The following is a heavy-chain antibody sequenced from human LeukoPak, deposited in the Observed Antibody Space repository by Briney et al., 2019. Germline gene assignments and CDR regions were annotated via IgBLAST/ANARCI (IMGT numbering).Heavy chain of an antibody. CDR3: ARHSYDSSGYYYLIDY. CDR1: GYSFTSFW. D-gene: IGHD3-22*01. Sequence: GESLKISCQGSGYSFTSFWIGWVRQMPGKGREWRGIIYPGDSGTRYSPSFQGQVTIFAERSISTAYLKWSSMKASTPAMYYCARHSYDSSGYYYLIDYWGQGTLVTVSS. CDR2: IYPGDSGT. J-gene: IGHJ4*02. V-gene: IGHV5-51*01.